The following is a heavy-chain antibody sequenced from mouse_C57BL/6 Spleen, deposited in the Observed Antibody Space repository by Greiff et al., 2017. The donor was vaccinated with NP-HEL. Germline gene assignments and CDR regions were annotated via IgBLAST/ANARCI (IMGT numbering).Heavy chain of an antibody. V-gene: IGHV5-12*01. Sequence: EVQGVESGGGLVQPGGSLKLSCAASGFTFSDYYMYWVRQTPEKRLEWVAYISNGGGSTYYPDTVKGRFTISRDNAKNTLYLQMSRLKSEDTAMYYCARHDRGVFDYWGQGTTLTVSS. CDR1: GFTFSDYY. J-gene: IGHJ2*01. CDR3: ARHDRGVFDY. CDR2: ISNGGGST.